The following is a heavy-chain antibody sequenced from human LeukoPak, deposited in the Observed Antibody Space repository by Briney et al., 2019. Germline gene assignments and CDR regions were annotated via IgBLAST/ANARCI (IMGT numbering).Heavy chain of an antibody. J-gene: IGHJ4*02. CDR1: GFTFSDYY. Sequence: GGSLRLSCAASGFTFSDYYMSWIRQAPGKGLEWVSYISSSGSTIYYADSVKGRFTISRDNAKNSLYLQMSSLRAEDTAVYYCAKDRKPRIGRIAAPGPFDYWGQGALVTVSS. D-gene: IGHD6-13*01. CDR3: AKDRKPRIGRIAAPGPFDY. CDR2: ISSSGSTI. V-gene: IGHV3-11*01.